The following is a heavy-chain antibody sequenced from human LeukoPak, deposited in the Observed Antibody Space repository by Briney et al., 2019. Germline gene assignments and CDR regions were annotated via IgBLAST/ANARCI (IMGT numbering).Heavy chain of an antibody. CDR1: GFTFSSYG. CDR3: ARDPEYYYDSSGYYGPFDY. CDR2: ISYDGSNK. D-gene: IGHD3-22*01. J-gene: IGHJ4*02. V-gene: IGHV3-30*03. Sequence: PGRSLRLSCAASGFTFSSYGMHWVRQAPGKGLEWVAVISYDGSNKYYADSVKGRFTISRDNSKNTLYLQMNSLRAEDTAVYYCARDPEYYYDSSGYYGPFDYWGQGTLVTVSS.